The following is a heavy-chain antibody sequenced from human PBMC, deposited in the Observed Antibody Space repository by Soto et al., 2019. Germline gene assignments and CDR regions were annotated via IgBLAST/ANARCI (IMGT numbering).Heavy chain of an antibody. Sequence: ASVKVSCKASGYTFTSYAMHWVRQAPGQRLEWMGWINAGNGNTKYSQKFQGRVTITRDTSASTAYMELSSLRSEDTAVYYCARGCSGGSCYREFDYWGQGTLVTVSS. CDR2: INAGNGNT. CDR1: GYTFTSYA. CDR3: ARGCSGGSCYREFDY. V-gene: IGHV1-3*01. J-gene: IGHJ4*02. D-gene: IGHD2-15*01.